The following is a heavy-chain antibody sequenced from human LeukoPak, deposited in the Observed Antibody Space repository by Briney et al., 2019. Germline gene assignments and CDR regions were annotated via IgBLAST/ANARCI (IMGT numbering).Heavy chain of an antibody. Sequence: GGSLRLSCAASGFTFSSYSMNWVRQAPGKGLEWVSSISSSSSYIYYADSLKGRFTISRDNAKNSLYLQMNSLRAEDTAVYYCARTQGSSGYYSAREYYFDYWGQGTLVTVSS. J-gene: IGHJ4*02. CDR3: ARTQGSSGYYSAREYYFDY. CDR2: ISSSSSYI. V-gene: IGHV3-21*01. D-gene: IGHD3-22*01. CDR1: GFTFSSYS.